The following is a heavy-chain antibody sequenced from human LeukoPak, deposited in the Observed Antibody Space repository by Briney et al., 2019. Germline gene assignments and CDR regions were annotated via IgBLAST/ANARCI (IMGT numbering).Heavy chain of an antibody. CDR3: ANPSSMVRGVFDY. J-gene: IGHJ4*02. V-gene: IGHV3-30*02. CDR2: IRYDGSNK. D-gene: IGHD3-10*01. Sequence: GGSLRLSYAASGFTFSSYGMHWVRQAPGKGLEWVAFIRYDGSNKYYADSVKGRFTISRDNSKNTLYLQMNSLRAEDTAVYYYANPSSMVRGVFDYWGQGTLVTVSS. CDR1: GFTFSSYG.